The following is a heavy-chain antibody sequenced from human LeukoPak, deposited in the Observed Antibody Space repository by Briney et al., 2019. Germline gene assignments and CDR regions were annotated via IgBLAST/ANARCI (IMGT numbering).Heavy chain of an antibody. CDR1: GFTFSSYA. J-gene: IGHJ4*02. CDR3: ASESPMIVRHY. D-gene: IGHD3-22*01. V-gene: IGHV3-30-3*01. CDR2: ISYDGSNI. Sequence: GGSLRLSCAASGFTFSSYAMHWVRQAPGKGLEWVAVISYDGSNIYYADSVKGRFTISRDNSKNTLYLQMNSLRAEDTAVYYCASESPMIVRHYWGQGTLVTVSS.